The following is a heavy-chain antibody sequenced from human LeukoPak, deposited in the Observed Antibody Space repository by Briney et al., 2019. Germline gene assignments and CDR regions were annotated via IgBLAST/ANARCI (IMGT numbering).Heavy chain of an antibody. Sequence: PGGSLRLSCAASGFTFSSYAMSWVRQAPGKGLEWVSVISNTGGSTFYADSVKGRFTISRDNSKNTLYLQMNSLRAEDTAVYYCAKRVSGSGTSLYYFDYWGQGTLVTVSS. D-gene: IGHD3-10*01. CDR1: GFTFSSYA. J-gene: IGHJ4*02. CDR2: ISNTGGST. CDR3: AKRVSGSGTSLYYFDY. V-gene: IGHV3-23*01.